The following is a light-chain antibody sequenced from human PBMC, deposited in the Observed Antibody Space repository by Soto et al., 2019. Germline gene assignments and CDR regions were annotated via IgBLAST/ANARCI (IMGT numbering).Light chain of an antibody. CDR3: QQYNSYSPT. V-gene: IGKV1-5*01. CDR2: DAS. J-gene: IGKJ1*01. CDR1: HSVSSC. Sequence: DIQMTQSPSTLSASVGDRVTITCRSSHSVSSCLAWYQQKPGKAPKLLIYDASSLESGVPSRFSGSGSGTEFTLTISSLQPDDFATYYCQQYNSYSPTFGQGTKVDIK.